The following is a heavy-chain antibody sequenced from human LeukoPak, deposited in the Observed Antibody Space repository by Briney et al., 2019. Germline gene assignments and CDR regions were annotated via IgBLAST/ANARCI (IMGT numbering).Heavy chain of an antibody. Sequence: GGSLRLSCAASGFTFSNAWMNWVRQAPGKGLEWVSYISSSGSTIYYADSVKGRFTISRDNAKNSLYLQMNSLRAEDTAVYYCATEYSNGWYTDGQYWGQGTLVTVSS. D-gene: IGHD6-19*01. V-gene: IGHV3-48*04. CDR2: ISSSGSTI. CDR1: GFTFSNAW. J-gene: IGHJ1*01. CDR3: ATEYSNGWYTDGQY.